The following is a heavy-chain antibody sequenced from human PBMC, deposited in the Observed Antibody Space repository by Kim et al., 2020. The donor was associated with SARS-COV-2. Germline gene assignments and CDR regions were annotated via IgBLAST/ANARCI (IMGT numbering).Heavy chain of an antibody. CDR2: ISGSGGNT. V-gene: IGHV3-23*01. D-gene: IGHD3-22*01. Sequence: GGSLRLSCATSGFTFSSYAMSWVRQAPGKGLEWVSGISGSGGNTYYADSVKGRFTISRDNSKNTLYLQMNSLRAEDTAVYWCAGNYDSXGSWGQGTLVTVSS. CDR3: AGNYDSXGS. CDR1: GFTFSSYA. J-gene: IGHJ5*02.